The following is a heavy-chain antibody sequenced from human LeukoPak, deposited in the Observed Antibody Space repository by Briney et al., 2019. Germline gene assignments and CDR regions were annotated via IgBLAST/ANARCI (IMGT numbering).Heavy chain of an antibody. CDR3: ARTVDDYYYMDV. J-gene: IGHJ6*03. V-gene: IGHV3-21*01. CDR2: ISSSSSYI. CDR1: GFTFSSYS. D-gene: IGHD2-15*01. Sequence: GGSLRLSCAASGFTFSSYSMNWVRQAPGKGLEWVSSISSSSSYIYYADSVKGRFTISRDNAKNSLYLQMNSLRAEDTAVYYCARTVDDYYYMDVWGKGTTVTVSS.